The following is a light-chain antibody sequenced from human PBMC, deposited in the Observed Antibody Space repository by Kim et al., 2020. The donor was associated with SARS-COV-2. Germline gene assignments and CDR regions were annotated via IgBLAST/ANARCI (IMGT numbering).Light chain of an antibody. CDR3: NSRDSSGNPGWV. Sequence: SSELTQDPAVSVALGQTVRITCQGDSLRSYYASWYQQKPGQAPVLVIYGKNNRPSGIPDRFSCSSSGNTASLTITGAQAEDEADYYCNSRDSSGNPGWVF. CDR1: SLRSYY. V-gene: IGLV3-19*01. CDR2: GKN. J-gene: IGLJ3*02.